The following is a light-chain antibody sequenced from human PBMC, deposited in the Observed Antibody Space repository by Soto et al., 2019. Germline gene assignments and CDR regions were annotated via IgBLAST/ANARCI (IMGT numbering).Light chain of an antibody. CDR1: NSNIGDNT. J-gene: IGLJ2*01. Sequence: QSVLTQPPSASGTPGQRVTISCSGSNSNIGDNTVNWFQQLPGTAPKLLISTNNQRPSGVPDRFSGSKSGTSGSLAISGLQSEDEADYYCASWDDSLNGVVFGGGTKLTVL. CDR3: ASWDDSLNGVV. V-gene: IGLV1-44*01. CDR2: TNN.